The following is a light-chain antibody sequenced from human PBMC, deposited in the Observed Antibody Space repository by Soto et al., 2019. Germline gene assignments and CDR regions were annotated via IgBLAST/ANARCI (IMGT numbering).Light chain of an antibody. CDR3: QQYGDWPLT. V-gene: IGKV3-15*01. CDR1: QSVGNN. J-gene: IGKJ4*01. CDR2: ATS. Sequence: EIVLTQSPATLSVSPGERATLSCRASQSVGNNFAWYQQKPGQAPRLPIFATSTRATGVPARFSGSGSGTEFTLTISSLQSEDFAVYYCQQYGDWPLTFGGGAKVEIE.